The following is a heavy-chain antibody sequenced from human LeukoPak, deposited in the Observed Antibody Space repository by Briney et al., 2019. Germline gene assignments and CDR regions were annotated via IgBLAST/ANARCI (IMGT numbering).Heavy chain of an antibody. CDR2: IYPGDSDT. CDR3: ARSSGDQDY. CDR1: GYSFTSYW. V-gene: IGHV5-51*01. J-gene: IGHJ4*02. D-gene: IGHD4-17*01. Sequence: GESLKISCKGSGYSFTSYWIGWVRQMPGKGLEWMGIIYPGDSDTRYSPSFQGQVTMSVDKSISTAYLQRNNLKASDTAMYYCARSSGDQDYWGQGTLVTVSS.